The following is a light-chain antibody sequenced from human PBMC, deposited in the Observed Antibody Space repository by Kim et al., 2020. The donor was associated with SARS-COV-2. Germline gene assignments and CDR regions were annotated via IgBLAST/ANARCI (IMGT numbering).Light chain of an antibody. J-gene: IGLJ3*02. CDR2: DVS. CDR3: ISYTKSSTWV. V-gene: IGLV2-14*01. Sequence: QSALSQPASVSGSPGQSITISCTGTSSDVGGYNYVSWYQQHPGKAPKHMIYDVSKRPSGISNRFSGSKSDNTASLTISGLQAEDEADYYCISYTKSSTWVFGGGTQLTVL. CDR1: SSDVGGYNY.